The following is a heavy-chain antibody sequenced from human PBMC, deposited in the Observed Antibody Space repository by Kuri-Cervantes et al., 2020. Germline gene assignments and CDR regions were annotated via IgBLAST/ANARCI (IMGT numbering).Heavy chain of an antibody. CDR3: AKTAGYSSGWSNFDY. D-gene: IGHD6-19*01. CDR2: ISGSGGST. V-gene: IGHV3-23*01. Sequence: GGSLRLSCAVSGGSISSGGYSWSWVRQAPGKGLEWVSAISGSGGSTYYADSVKGRFTISRDNSKNTLYLQMNSLRAEDTAVYYCAKTAGYSSGWSNFDYWGQGTLVTVSS. J-gene: IGHJ4*02. CDR1: GGSISSGGYS.